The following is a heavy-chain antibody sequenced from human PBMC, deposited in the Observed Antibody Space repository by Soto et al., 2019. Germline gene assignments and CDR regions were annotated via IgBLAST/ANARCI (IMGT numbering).Heavy chain of an antibody. D-gene: IGHD1-1*01. Sequence: QVQLVQSGAEVKNPGASVKLSCKASGYTFTNYYLHWVRQAPGQGLEWVGMINPSARSASYAQKLRCRLTRDSDTSTTTVYRELSRLTSEDTDVYYCARDNSAANGVLDHCGLGTLVTVSS. CDR2: INPSARSA. J-gene: IGHJ4*02. CDR3: ARDNSAANGVLDH. CDR1: GYTFTNYY. V-gene: IGHV1-46*04.